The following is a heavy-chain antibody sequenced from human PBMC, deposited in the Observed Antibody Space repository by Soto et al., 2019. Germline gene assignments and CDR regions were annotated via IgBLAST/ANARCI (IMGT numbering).Heavy chain of an antibody. CDR1: GFTFSSYD. Sequence: QVQLVESGGGVVQPGRSLRLSCAASGFTFSSYDMHWVRQAPGKGLEWVAVIWYDGSNKYYADSGKGRFTISRDNSKNTLYLQMNSLRAEDTAVYYCARETDSSSWYLSMHYWGQGTLVTVSS. J-gene: IGHJ4*02. CDR3: ARETDSSSWYLSMHY. D-gene: IGHD6-13*01. V-gene: IGHV3-33*01. CDR2: IWYDGSNK.